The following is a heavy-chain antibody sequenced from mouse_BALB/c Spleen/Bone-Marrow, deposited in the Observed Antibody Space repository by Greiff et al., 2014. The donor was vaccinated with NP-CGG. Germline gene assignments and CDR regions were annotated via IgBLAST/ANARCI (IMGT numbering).Heavy chain of an antibody. J-gene: IGHJ1*01. CDR1: GFTFTDYY. CDR3: ARDKNYGSYWDIDD. CDR2: IRAKANGYTT. V-gene: IGHV7-3*02. Sequence: VQLKESGGGLVQPGGSLRLSCATSGFTFTDYYMRWVRQPPGKALEWLGFIRAKANGYTTEYSASVKGRFTISRDNSQSILYLQMNTLRAEDSADYYCARDKNYGSYWDIDDWGPGTTVTVSS. D-gene: IGHD2-1*01.